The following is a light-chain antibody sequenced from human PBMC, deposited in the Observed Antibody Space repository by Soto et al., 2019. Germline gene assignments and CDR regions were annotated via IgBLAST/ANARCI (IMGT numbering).Light chain of an antibody. J-gene: IGLJ2*01. CDR2: LNSDGSH. V-gene: IGLV4-69*01. CDR3: QTLGTGIQV. Sequence: QPVLTQSPSASASLGASVKLTCTLSSGHSSYAIAWHQQQAEKGPRYLMKLNSDGSHSKGDGIPDRFSGSSSGAERYLTISSLQSEDEADSYGQTLGTGIQVFGGGTKLTVL. CDR1: SGHSSYA.